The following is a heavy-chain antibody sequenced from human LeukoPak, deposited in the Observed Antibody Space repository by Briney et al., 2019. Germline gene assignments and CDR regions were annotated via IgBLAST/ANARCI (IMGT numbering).Heavy chain of an antibody. CDR1: GGTFSSYA. CDR3: ATYMGRRTYYFDY. CDR2: IIPIFGTA. J-gene: IGHJ4*02. D-gene: IGHD3-10*01. Sequence: ASVKVSCKASGGTFSSYAISWVRQAPGQGLEWMGGIIPIFGTANYAQKFQGRVTITADESTSTAYMELSSLRSEDTAVYYCATYMGRRTYYFDYWGQGTLVTVSS. V-gene: IGHV1-69*13.